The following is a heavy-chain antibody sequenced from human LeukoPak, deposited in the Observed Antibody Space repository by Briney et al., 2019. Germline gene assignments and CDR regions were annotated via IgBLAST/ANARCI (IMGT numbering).Heavy chain of an antibody. CDR3: ASGYEGYYYYMDV. CDR2: IVPIFGTA. V-gene: IGHV1-69*13. Sequence: ASVKVSCKASGGTFSSYAISWVRQAPGQGLEWMGGIVPIFGTANYAQKFQGRVTITADESTSTAYMELSSLRSEDTAVYYCASGYEGYYYYMDVWGKGTTVTISS. J-gene: IGHJ6*03. D-gene: IGHD5-12*01. CDR1: GGTFSSYA.